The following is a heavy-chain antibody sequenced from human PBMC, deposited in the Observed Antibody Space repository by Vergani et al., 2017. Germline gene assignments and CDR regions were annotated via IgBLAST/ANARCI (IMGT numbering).Heavy chain of an antibody. V-gene: IGHV3-23*01. CDR3: SDLYGDDGFSPF. J-gene: IGHJ4*02. D-gene: IGHD2-21*01. Sequence: VQLLESGGGLVQPGGSLRLSCAASGFTFSSYALSWVRQAPGKGLEWVSASSGGGSSTYYTDSVRGRFTISRDNSKNTLYLQMNGLRAEDAAFYYCSDLYGDDGFSPFWGQGALVTVSS. CDR2: SSGGGSST. CDR1: GFTFSSYA.